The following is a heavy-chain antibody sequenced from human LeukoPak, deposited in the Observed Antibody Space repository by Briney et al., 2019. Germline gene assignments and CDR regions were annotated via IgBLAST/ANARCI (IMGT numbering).Heavy chain of an antibody. V-gene: IGHV1-18*01. CDR1: GYTFTSYG. CDR2: ISAYNGNT. J-gene: IGHJ4*02. Sequence: ASVKVSCKASGYTFTSYGISWVRQAPGQGLEWMGWISAYNGNTNYAQKLQGRVTMTTDTSTSTAYMELRSLRSDDTAVYYCAKWRFGEYYFDYWGQGTLVTVSS. CDR3: AKWRFGEYYFDY. D-gene: IGHD3-10*01.